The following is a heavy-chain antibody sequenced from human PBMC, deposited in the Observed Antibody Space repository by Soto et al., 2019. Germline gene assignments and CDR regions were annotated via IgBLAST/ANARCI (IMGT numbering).Heavy chain of an antibody. CDR2: INHSGST. Sequence: QVQLQQWGAGLLKPSETLSLTCAVYGGSFSGYYWSWIRQPPGKGLEWIGEINHSGSTNYNPSLKSRVTISVETSKNQFSLKLSSVTAADTAVYYCARYGWLRLMSGYYYGMDVWGQGTTVTVSS. CDR3: ARYGWLRLMSGYYYGMDV. CDR1: GGSFSGYY. J-gene: IGHJ6*02. V-gene: IGHV4-34*01. D-gene: IGHD5-12*01.